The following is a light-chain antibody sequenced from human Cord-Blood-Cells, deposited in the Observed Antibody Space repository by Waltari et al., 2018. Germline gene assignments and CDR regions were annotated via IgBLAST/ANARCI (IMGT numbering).Light chain of an antibody. CDR2: QDS. CDR3: QAWDSSTYV. Sequence: SYELTQPPSVSVSPGQTAHIPCSVDKLGVKYASLYQQKPGQSPVLVIYQDSKRPSGTPERFSGSNSGNTATLTISGTQAMDEADYYCQAWDSSTYVFGTGTKVTV. J-gene: IGLJ1*01. CDR1: KLGVKY. V-gene: IGLV3-1*01.